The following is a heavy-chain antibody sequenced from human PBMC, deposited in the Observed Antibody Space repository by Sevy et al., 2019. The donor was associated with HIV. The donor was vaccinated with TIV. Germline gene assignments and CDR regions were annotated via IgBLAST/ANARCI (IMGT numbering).Heavy chain of an antibody. Sequence: GASLRLSCAASGFTFDDYTMNWVRQAPGKGLEWVSGISWSSGNIAYADSVEGRFTISRDNAKNSLYLQMNSLRVEDTALYYCVKDRSGSYSFDYWGQGTLVTVSS. D-gene: IGHD1-26*01. V-gene: IGHV3-9*01. CDR1: GFTFDDYT. CDR2: ISWSSGNI. J-gene: IGHJ4*02. CDR3: VKDRSGSYSFDY.